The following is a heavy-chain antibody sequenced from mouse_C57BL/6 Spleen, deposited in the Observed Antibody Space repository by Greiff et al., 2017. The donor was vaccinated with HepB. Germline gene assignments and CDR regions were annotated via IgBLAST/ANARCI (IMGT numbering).Heavy chain of an antibody. D-gene: IGHD4-1*01. CDR1: GFTFSDYY. J-gene: IGHJ1*03. CDR2: INYDGSST. CDR3: ASWDGYFDV. V-gene: IGHV5-16*01. Sequence: VQLKESEGGLVQPGSSMKLSCTASGFTFSDYYMAWVRQVPEKGLEWVANINYDGSSTYYLDSLKSRFIISRDNAKNILYLQMSSLKSEDTATYYCASWDGYFDVWGTGTTVTVSS.